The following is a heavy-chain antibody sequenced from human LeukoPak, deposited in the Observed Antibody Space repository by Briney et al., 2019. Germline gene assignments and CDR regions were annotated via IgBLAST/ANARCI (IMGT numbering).Heavy chain of an antibody. CDR3: ARSTAAAGPRFGY. J-gene: IGHJ4*02. Sequence: GSLRLSCAASGFTFSDYYINWIRQAPGKGLEWVSYISSSGSTIKYADSVKGRFTISRDDAKNSLYLQMNSLRAEDTAMYYCARSTAAAGPRFGYWGQGTLVTVSS. CDR1: GFTFSDYY. D-gene: IGHD6-13*01. V-gene: IGHV3-11*01. CDR2: ISSSGSTI.